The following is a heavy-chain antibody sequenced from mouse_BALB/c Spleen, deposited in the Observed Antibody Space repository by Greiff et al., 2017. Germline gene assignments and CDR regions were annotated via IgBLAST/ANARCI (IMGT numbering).Heavy chain of an antibody. CDR1: GYTFTNYW. V-gene: IGHV1-63*02. D-gene: IGHD2-1*01. CDR2: IYPGGGYT. Sequence: QVQLQQSGAELVRPGTSVKISCKASGYTFTNYWLGWVKQRPGHGLEWIGDIYPGGGYTNYNEKFKGKATLTADTSSSTAYMQLSSLTSEDSAVYFCARQGLGNYYAMDYWGQGTSVTVSS. J-gene: IGHJ4*01. CDR3: ARQGLGNYYAMDY.